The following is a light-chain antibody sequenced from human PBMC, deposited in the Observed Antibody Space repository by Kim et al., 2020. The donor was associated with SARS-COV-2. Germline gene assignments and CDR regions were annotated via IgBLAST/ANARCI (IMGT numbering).Light chain of an antibody. CDR1: QSISSY. CDR3: HQSCSTPRT. Sequence: DIQMTQSPSSLSASVGDRVTITCRASQSISSYLNWYQQKPGKPPKLLIYAASSLQSGVPSRFSGSGSGTDFTLTISSQQPEDFATYDCHQSCSTPRTFGQGTKVDIK. J-gene: IGKJ1*01. CDR2: AAS. V-gene: IGKV1-39*01.